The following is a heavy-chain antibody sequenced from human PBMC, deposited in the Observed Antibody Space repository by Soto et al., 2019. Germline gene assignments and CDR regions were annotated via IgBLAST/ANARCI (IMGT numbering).Heavy chain of an antibody. D-gene: IGHD2-21*02. CDR2: INAGNGNT. Sequence: ASVKVSCKASGYTFTSYAMHWVRQAPGQRLEWMGWINAGNGNTKYSQKFQGRVTMTTDTSTSTAYMELRSLRSDDTAVYYCAREEHIVVVTAIWRGSYPYGMDVWGQGTTVTVSS. CDR1: GYTFTSYA. V-gene: IGHV1-3*01. J-gene: IGHJ6*02. CDR3: AREEHIVVVTAIWRGSYPYGMDV.